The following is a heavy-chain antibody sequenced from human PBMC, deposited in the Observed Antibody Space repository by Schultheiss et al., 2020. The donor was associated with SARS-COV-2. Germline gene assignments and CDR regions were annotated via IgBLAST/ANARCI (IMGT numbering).Heavy chain of an antibody. Sequence: GGSLRLSCAASGFTFSYYYMSGVRQAPGKGLEWVGRIKSKTDGGTTDYAAPVKGRFTISRDNAKNSLYLQMNSLRAEDTAVYYCARLWGSSSSEAPSSEDWFDPWGQGTLVTVSS. CDR2: IKSKTDGGTT. D-gene: IGHD6-6*01. CDR3: ARLWGSSSSEAPSSEDWFDP. J-gene: IGHJ5*02. CDR1: GFTFSYYY. V-gene: IGHV3-15*01.